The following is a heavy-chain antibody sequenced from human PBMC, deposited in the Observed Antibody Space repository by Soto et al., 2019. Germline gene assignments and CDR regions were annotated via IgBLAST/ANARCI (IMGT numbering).Heavy chain of an antibody. Sequence: GGSLRLSCEASGFTFSDYYMSWIRQAPGKGLDWVSYISNGGGTMHYADSVKGRFSMSRDNAKHSLYLQMTSLRAEDTAVYYCARTLARGVVDYWGQGTLVTVSS. J-gene: IGHJ4*02. CDR3: ARTLARGVVDY. CDR1: GFTFSDYY. D-gene: IGHD3-10*01. CDR2: ISNGGGTM. V-gene: IGHV3-11*01.